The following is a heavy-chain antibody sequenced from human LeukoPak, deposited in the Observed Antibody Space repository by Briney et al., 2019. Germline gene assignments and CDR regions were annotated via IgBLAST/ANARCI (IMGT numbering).Heavy chain of an antibody. V-gene: IGHV3-21*01. CDR3: ARDPISYYYDSSGYLKFPYYYGMDV. CDR2: ISSSSSYI. Sequence: PGGSLRLSCVASGFTFSSYSMNWVRHAPGKGLEWVSSISSSSSYIYYAHPVKGRFTISRDNAKNALYLQMNSMRAEDTAVYYCARDPISYYYDSSGYLKFPYYYGMDVWGKGTTVTVSS. J-gene: IGHJ6*04. D-gene: IGHD3-22*01. CDR1: GFTFSSYS.